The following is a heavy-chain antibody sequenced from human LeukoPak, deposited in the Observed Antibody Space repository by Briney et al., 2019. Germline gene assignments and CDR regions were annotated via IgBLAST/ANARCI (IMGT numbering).Heavy chain of an antibody. J-gene: IGHJ4*02. CDR2: ISDGGTDT. CDR3: AKGTGSTGDRGPGFDY. V-gene: IGHV3-30*18. CDR1: GFTFSSYG. D-gene: IGHD7-27*01. Sequence: GRSLRLSCAASGFTFSSYGMHWVRQAPGKGLEWVAGISDGGTDTYYADSMKGRFTISRDNSKNTVHLQISSLRPEDTAVYYCAKGTGSTGDRGPGFDYWGQGTLVTVSS.